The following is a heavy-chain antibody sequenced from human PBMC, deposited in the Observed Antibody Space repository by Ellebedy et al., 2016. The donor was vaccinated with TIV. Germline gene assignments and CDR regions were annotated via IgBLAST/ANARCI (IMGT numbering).Heavy chain of an antibody. D-gene: IGHD5-12*01. J-gene: IGHJ4*02. Sequence: GGSLRLSXAASGFTFSSYWMSWVRQAPGKGLEWVANIKQDGSEKYYVDSVKGRFTISRDNAKNSLYLQMNSLRAEDTAVYYCAREGLSVATTPGGWLEGFFDYWGQGTLVTVSS. CDR3: AREGLSVATTPGGWLEGFFDY. CDR1: GFTFSSYW. CDR2: IKQDGSEK. V-gene: IGHV3-7*01.